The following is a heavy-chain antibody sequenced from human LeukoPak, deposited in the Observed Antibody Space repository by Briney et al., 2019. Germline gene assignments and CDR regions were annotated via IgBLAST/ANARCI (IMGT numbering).Heavy chain of an antibody. V-gene: IGHV3-23*01. CDR1: GFAFSTYA. J-gene: IGHJ4*02. D-gene: IGHD3-22*01. CDR3: ARDYGYYYDSSGYLKY. CDR2: ISGSGGNT. Sequence: GGSLRLSCAASGFAFSTYAMSWVRQAPGKGLEWVSGISGSGGNTYYADSVKGRFTISRDNSKNTLYLQMNSLRAEDTAVYYCARDYGYYYDSSGYLKYWGQGTLVTVSS.